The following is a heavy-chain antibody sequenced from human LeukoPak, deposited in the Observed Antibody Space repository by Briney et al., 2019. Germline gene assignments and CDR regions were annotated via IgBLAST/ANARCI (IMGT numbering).Heavy chain of an antibody. CDR3: ARATQPGFDP. Sequence: GGPLRLSCGASGLTFSTYSMNWVRQAPGKGLEWVSYISSDSGARYYADSVKGRFTISRDNAKNSLYLQMNSLRAEYTAVYYCARATQPGFDPWGQGTLVTVSS. V-gene: IGHV3-48*01. CDR2: ISSDSGAR. J-gene: IGHJ5*02. CDR1: GLTFSTYS. D-gene: IGHD2-15*01.